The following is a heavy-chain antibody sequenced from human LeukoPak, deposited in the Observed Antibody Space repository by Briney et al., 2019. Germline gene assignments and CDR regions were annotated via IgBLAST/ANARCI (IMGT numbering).Heavy chain of an antibody. V-gene: IGHV4-30-2*01. D-gene: IGHD3-9*01. CDR2: IHHSGST. J-gene: IGHJ4*02. CDR1: GGSISSGDYY. Sequence: SETLSLTCTVSGGSISSGDYYWSWIRQPPGKGLEWIGYIHHSGSTYYNPSLKSRVTISIDRSKNQFSLKPSSVTAADTAVYYCASERGAYYDILTGPFDYWGQGTLVTVSS. CDR3: ASERGAYYDILTGPFDY.